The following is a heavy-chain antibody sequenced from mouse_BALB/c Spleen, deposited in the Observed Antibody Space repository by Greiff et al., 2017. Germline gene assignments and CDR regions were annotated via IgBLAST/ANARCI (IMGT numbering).Heavy chain of an antibody. J-gene: IGHJ4*01. CDR1: GYAFTNYL. CDR2: INPGSGGT. Sequence: QVQLKQSGAELVRPGTSVKVSCKASGYAFTNYLIEWVKQRPGQGLEWIGVINPGSGGTNYNEKFKGKATLTVDTSSSTAYMQLSSLTSDDSAVYFCARWGCNCVHAMDYWGQGTSVTVSS. CDR3: ARWGCNCVHAMDY. D-gene: IGHD2-1*01. V-gene: IGHV1-54*01.